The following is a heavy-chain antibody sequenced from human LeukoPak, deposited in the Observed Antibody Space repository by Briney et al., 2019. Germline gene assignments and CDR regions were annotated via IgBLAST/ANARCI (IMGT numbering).Heavy chain of an antibody. CDR1: GYSFADYY. Sequence: ASVKVSCKASGYSFADYYMHWVRQAPGQGLEWMGWIKPNSGGTRSAQKFQGRVTMARDTSISTAYMELSSLRYDDTAVYYCATNILVRDIINWFDPWGQGTLVTVSS. V-gene: IGHV1-2*02. CDR3: ATNILVRDIINWFDP. J-gene: IGHJ5*02. CDR2: IKPNSGGT. D-gene: IGHD3-10*01.